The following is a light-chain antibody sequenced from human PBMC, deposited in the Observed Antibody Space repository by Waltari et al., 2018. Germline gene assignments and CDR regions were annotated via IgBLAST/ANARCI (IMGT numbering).Light chain of an antibody. CDR1: SSNIGAGSD. Sequence: QSVLTQPPSVSGAPGQRVTISCTGSSSNIGAGSDVHWYKQLPGRAPKVLSYGNTKRPSGGPDRLSGSKSGTSSSLAITGLQAEDEADYYCQSYDNSLTAWVFGGGTKLTVL. CDR3: QSYDNSLTAWV. V-gene: IGLV1-40*01. J-gene: IGLJ3*02. CDR2: GNT.